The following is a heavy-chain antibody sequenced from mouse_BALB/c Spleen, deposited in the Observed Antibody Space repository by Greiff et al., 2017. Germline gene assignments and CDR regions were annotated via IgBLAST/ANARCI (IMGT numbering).Heavy chain of an antibody. V-gene: IGHV2-9*02. CDR2: IWAGGST. J-gene: IGHJ1*01. Sequence: VKLMESGPGLVAPSQSLSITCTVSGFSLTSYGVHWVRQPPGKGLEWLGVIWAGGSTNYNSALMSRLSISKDNSKSQVFLKMNSLQTDDTAMYYCARDLDYDRDWYFDVWGAGTTVTVSS. CDR1: GFSLTSYG. D-gene: IGHD2-4*01. CDR3: ARDLDYDRDWYFDV.